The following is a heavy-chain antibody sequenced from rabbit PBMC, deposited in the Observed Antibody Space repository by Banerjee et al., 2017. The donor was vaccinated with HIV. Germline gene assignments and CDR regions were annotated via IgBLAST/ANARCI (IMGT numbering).Heavy chain of an antibody. CDR3: ARHYTYGYAGHPLNL. V-gene: IGHV1S7*01. Sequence: QLKESGGGLVQPGGSLKLSCKASGFDFSSYYMSWVRQAPGKGLEWIGYIDPVFGSTYYASWVNGRFTISSHNAQNTLYLQLNSLTAADTATYFCARHYTYGYAGHPLNLWGQGTLVTVS. CDR2: IDPVFGST. D-gene: IGHD6-1*01. J-gene: IGHJ4*01. CDR1: GFDFSSYY.